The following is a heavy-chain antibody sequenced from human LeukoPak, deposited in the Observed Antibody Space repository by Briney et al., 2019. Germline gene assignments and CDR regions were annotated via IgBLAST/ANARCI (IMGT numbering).Heavy chain of an antibody. CDR3: ARDDANVESSGWYFDY. J-gene: IGHJ4*02. Sequence: GGSLRLSCAASGFTFSDYYMSWIRQAPGKGLEWVSYISSSGSTIHYADSVKGRFTISRDNAKNSLYLQMNSLRAEDTAVYYCARDDANVESSGWYFDYWGQGTLVTVSS. CDR2: ISSSGSTI. CDR1: GFTFSDYY. D-gene: IGHD6-19*01. V-gene: IGHV3-11*04.